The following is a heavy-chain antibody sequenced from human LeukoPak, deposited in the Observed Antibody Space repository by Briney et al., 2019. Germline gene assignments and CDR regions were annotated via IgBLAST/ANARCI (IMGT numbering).Heavy chain of an antibody. V-gene: IGHV4-61*08. CDR1: GGSISSGDYY. CDR2: IYYSGST. J-gene: IGHJ3*02. Sequence: SETLSLTCTVSGGSISSGDYYWSWIRQPPGKGLEWIGYIYYSGSTNYNPSLKSRVTISVDTSKNQFSLKLSSVTAADTAVYYCARISVALRLFRLVPGAFDIWGQGTMVTVSS. D-gene: IGHD6-19*01. CDR3: ARISVALRLFRLVPGAFDI.